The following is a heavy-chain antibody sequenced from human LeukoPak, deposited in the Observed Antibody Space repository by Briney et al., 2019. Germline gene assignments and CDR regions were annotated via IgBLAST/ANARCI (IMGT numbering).Heavy chain of an antibody. CDR1: GGSISSSSYY. D-gene: IGHD4-17*01. V-gene: IGHV4-39*01. CDR3: ARHYGEDY. J-gene: IGHJ4*02. Sequence: SETLSLTCTVSGGSISSSSYYWGWIRQPPGKGLEWIGSIYYSGSTYYNPSLKSRVTISVDTSKNQFSLKLSSVTAADTAVYYCARHYGEDYWGQGTLVTVSS. CDR2: IYYSGST.